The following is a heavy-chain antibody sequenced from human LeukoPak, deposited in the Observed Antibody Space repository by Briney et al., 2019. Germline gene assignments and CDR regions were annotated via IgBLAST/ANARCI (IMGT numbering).Heavy chain of an antibody. CDR3: ARDYYGSGSCGY. D-gene: IGHD3-10*01. CDR1: GYTFTGYY. CDR2: INPNSGGT. V-gene: IGHV1-2*02. J-gene: IGHJ4*02. Sequence: ASVKVSCKASGYTFTGYYMHWVRQAPGQGLEWMGWINPNSGGTNYAQKFQGRVTMTRDTSISTAYMELSRLRSDDTAVYYCARDYYGSGSCGYWGQGTLVTVSS.